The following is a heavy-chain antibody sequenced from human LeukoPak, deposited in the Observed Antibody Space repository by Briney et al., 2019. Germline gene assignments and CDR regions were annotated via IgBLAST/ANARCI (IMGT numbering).Heavy chain of an antibody. CDR3: ASVDYFTTILTPVDY. Sequence: PGGSLRLSCGASGVTFSSYAMHWVRQAPGKGLEYVSAISSNGCSTYYVNSVKGRFTISRDNSKNTLYLQMGSLRDEDMAVYYYASVDYFTTILTPVDYWGQGTLVTVSS. CDR1: GVTFSSYA. V-gene: IGHV3-64*01. J-gene: IGHJ4*02. D-gene: IGHD2-21*02. CDR2: ISSNGCST.